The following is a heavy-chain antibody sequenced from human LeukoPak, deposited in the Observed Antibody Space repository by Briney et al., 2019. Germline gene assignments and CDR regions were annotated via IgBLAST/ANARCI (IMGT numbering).Heavy chain of an antibody. D-gene: IGHD3-22*01. V-gene: IGHV3-15*01. CDR2: IKSKTDGGTT. CDR3: TTECAYYYDSSGYDPYYFDY. CDR1: GFTFSNAW. Sequence: GGSLRLSCAASGFTFSNAWMSWLRQAPGKGLEWVGRIKSKTDGGTTDYAAPVKGRFTISRDDSKNTLYLQMNSLKTEDTAVYYCTTECAYYYDSSGYDPYYFDYWGQGTLVTVSS. J-gene: IGHJ4*02.